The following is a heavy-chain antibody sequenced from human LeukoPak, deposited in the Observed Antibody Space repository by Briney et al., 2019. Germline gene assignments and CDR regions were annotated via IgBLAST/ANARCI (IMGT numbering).Heavy chain of an antibody. Sequence: GGSLRLSCAASGFTFSSYTMNWVRQAPGKGLEWVSYISSTSSTINYADSVKGRVTISRDNAKNSLYLQMNSLRAEDTAVYYCARSSAPXVTNAFDIWGQGTMVTVSS. CDR3: ARSSAPXVTNAFDI. CDR2: ISSTSSTI. D-gene: IGHD5-18*01. J-gene: IGHJ3*02. V-gene: IGHV3-48*01. CDR1: GFTFSSYT.